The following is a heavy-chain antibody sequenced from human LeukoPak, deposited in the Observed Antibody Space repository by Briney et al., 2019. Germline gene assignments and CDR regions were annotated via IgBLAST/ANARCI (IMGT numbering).Heavy chain of an antibody. CDR2: ISAYNGNT. J-gene: IGHJ4*02. V-gene: IGHV1-18*01. CDR1: GYTFTSYG. D-gene: IGHD3-9*01. Sequence: ASVKVSCKASGYTFTSYGISCVRQAPGQGLEWMGWISAYNGNTNYAQKLQGRVTMTTDTSTSTAYMELRSLRSDDTAVYYCARDQAYYDILTGYYYFDYWGQGTLVTVSS. CDR3: ARDQAYYDILTGYYYFDY.